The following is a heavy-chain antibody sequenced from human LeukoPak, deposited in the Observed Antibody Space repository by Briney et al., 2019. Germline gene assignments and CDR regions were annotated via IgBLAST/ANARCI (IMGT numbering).Heavy chain of an antibody. CDR1: GYTLTELS. J-gene: IGHJ4*02. D-gene: IGHD1-26*01. V-gene: IGHV1-24*01. CDR3: ATGKPSGGYYGDWEAYFDY. CDR2: FDPEDGET. Sequence: ASVKVSCKVSGYTLTELSMHWVRQAPGKGLEWMGGFDPEDGETIYAQKFQGRVTMTEDTSTDTAYMELSSLRSEDTAVYYCATGKPSGGYYGDWEAYFDYWGQGTLVTVSS.